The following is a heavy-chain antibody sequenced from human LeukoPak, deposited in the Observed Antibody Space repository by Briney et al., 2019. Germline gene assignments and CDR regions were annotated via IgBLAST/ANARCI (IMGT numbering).Heavy chain of an antibody. CDR1: GYTFTGYY. J-gene: IGHJ6*02. D-gene: IGHD5-18*01. CDR3: ARSAMALTYYYYGMDV. V-gene: IGHV1-2*02. Sequence: GASVKVSCEASGYTFTGYYMHWVRQAPGQGLEWMGWINPNSGGTNYAQKFQGRVTMTRDTSISTAYMELSRLRSDDTAVYYCARSAMALTYYYYGMDVWGQGTTVTVSS. CDR2: INPNSGGT.